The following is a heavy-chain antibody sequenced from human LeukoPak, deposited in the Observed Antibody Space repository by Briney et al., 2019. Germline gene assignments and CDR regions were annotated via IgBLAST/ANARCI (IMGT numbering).Heavy chain of an antibody. Sequence: SETLSLTCAVHGGSFSGYYWSWIRQPPGKGLEWFGEITHRGSTNYNPSLKSRVTISVDTSNKHFSLKYSQVTAADTAGIYCSRGPDRFGELLKFDYWGQGTLVTVSS. CDR3: SRGPDRFGELLKFDY. CDR2: ITHRGST. J-gene: IGHJ4*02. CDR1: GGSFSGYY. V-gene: IGHV4-34*01. D-gene: IGHD3-10*01.